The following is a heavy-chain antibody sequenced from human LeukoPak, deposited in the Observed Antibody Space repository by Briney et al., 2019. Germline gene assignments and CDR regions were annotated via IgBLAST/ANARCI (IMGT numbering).Heavy chain of an antibody. CDR3: ARVAVAGRDWYFDL. Sequence: SETLSLTCTVSGGSISSYYWSWIRQPPGKGLEWIGYIYYSGSTNCNPSLKSRVTISVDTSKNQFSLKLSSVTAADTAVYYCARVAVAGRDWYFDLWGRGTLVTVSS. V-gene: IGHV4-59*01. CDR2: IYYSGST. D-gene: IGHD6-19*01. J-gene: IGHJ2*01. CDR1: GGSISSYY.